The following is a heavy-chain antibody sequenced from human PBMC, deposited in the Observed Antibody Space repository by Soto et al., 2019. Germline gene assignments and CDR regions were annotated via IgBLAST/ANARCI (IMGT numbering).Heavy chain of an antibody. CDR1: GGTFSSYA. D-gene: IGHD6-19*01. Sequence: ASVKVSCKASGGTFSSYAISWVRQAPGQGLEWMGGIIPIFGTANYAQKFQGRVTITADESTSTAYMELSSLRSEDTAVYYCAREERTVAGTSVYYYYGMDVWGQGTTVTVSS. V-gene: IGHV1-69*13. CDR2: IIPIFGTA. J-gene: IGHJ6*02. CDR3: AREERTVAGTSVYYYYGMDV.